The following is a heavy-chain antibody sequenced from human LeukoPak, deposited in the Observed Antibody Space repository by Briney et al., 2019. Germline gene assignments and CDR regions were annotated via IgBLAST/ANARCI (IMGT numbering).Heavy chain of an antibody. D-gene: IGHD3-9*01. CDR3: ARDSGFLKAIWFDP. CDR1: VYTFTSYG. J-gene: IGHJ5*02. V-gene: IGHV1-18*01. CDR2: ISAYNGIT. Sequence: GASVKVSCKASVYTFTSYGISWVRQAPGQGLEWMGWISAYNGITNYVQKLQGRVTMTTDTSTRTAYMELRSLRSDDTAVYYCARDSGFLKAIWFDPWGQGTRVTVSS.